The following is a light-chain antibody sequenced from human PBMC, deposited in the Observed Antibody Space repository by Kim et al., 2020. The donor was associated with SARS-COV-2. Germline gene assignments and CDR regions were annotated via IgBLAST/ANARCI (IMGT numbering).Light chain of an antibody. CDR3: QQYGNLVT. V-gene: IGKV3-20*01. CDR2: GAS. J-gene: IGKJ4*01. CDR1: QSVASTY. Sequence: EIVLTQSPGALSLSPGERVTLSCRASQSVASTYLAWYQQKPGQAPRLLIYGASSRATGIPDRFSGSGSGTDFTLSISRLEPEDFAVYYCQQYGNLVTFGGGTKVDIK.